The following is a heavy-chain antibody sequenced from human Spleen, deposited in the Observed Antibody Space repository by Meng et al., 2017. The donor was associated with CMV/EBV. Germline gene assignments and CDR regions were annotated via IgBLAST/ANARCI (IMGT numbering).Heavy chain of an antibody. Sequence: GESLKISCAASGFTFSDYYMSWIRQAPGKGLEWVSYISSSGSTIYYADSVKGRFTISRDNAKNSLYLQMNSLRAEDTAVYYCARGPLTYYHDRSDYYRNWFDPWGQGTLVTVSS. CDR3: ARGPLTYYHDRSDYYRNWFDP. V-gene: IGHV3-11*04. CDR2: ISSSGSTI. CDR1: GFTFSDYY. J-gene: IGHJ5*02. D-gene: IGHD3-22*01.